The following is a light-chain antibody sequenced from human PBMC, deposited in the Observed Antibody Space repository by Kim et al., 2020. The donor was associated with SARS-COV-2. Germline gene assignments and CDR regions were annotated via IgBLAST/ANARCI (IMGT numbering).Light chain of an antibody. CDR3: CSYSGTWV. V-gene: IGLV2-11*01. J-gene: IGLJ3*02. CDR1: SSAVGGYEY. Sequence: QSALTQPRSGSGSPGQSVTISCTGTSSAVGGYEYVSWYQQHPGKVPKVVIYDVSRRPSGVPGRFSGSKSANTASLTISGLQADDEADYYCCSYSGTWVFGGGTQLTVL. CDR2: DVS.